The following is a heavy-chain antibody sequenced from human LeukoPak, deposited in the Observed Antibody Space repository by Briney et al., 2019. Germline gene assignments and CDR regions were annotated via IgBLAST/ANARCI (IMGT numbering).Heavy chain of an antibody. CDR1: GFIFSSYA. CDR2: LSGSGGRT. J-gene: IGHJ4*02. V-gene: IGHV3-23*01. Sequence: PGGSLRLSCAASGFIFSSYAMSWVRQVPGKGLEWVSTLSGSGGRTYYADSVKGRFTISRDNSKNTLYLQMNSLRAEDTAIYYCATYRQVLLPFESWGQGTLVTVSS. CDR3: ATYRQVLLPFES. D-gene: IGHD2-8*02.